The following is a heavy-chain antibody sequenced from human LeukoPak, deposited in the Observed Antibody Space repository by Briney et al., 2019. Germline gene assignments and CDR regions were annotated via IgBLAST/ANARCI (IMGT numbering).Heavy chain of an antibody. CDR1: GFTFDDYA. J-gene: IGHJ4*02. CDR3: ARDSSSSWYPHYNY. D-gene: IGHD6-13*01. V-gene: IGHV3-21*01. CDR2: ISSSSGYI. Sequence: GSLRLSCAASGFTFDDYAMHWVRQAPGKGLEWVSSISSSSGYIYYADSVKGRFTISRDNAKNSLYLQMNSLRAEDTAVYYCARDSSSSWYPHYNYWGQGTLVTVSS.